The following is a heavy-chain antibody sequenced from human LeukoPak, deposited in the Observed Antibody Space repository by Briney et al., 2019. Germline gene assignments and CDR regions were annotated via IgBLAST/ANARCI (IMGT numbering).Heavy chain of an antibody. CDR3: ARLLRGYNFGYDFRSIDY. J-gene: IGHJ4*02. D-gene: IGHD5-18*01. CDR2: INHSGST. Sequence: PSETLSLTCALYGGSFSGYYWSWIRQPPGKGLEWIGEINHSGSTNYNPSLKSRVTISVDTSKNQFSLKLTSVTDADTAVYYCARLLRGYNFGYDFRSIDYWGQGTLVTVSS. V-gene: IGHV4-34*01. CDR1: GGSFSGYY.